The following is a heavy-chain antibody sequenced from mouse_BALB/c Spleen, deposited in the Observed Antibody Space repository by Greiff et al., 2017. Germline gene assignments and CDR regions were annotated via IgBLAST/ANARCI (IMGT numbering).Heavy chain of an antibody. CDR3: ARFDYHAMDY. CDR1: GYSFTSYW. V-gene: IGHV1S127*01. Sequence: VQLQQSGPQLVRPGASVKISCKASGYSFTSYWMHWVKQRPGHGLEWIGMIDPSDSETRLNQKFKDKATLTVDKSSSTAYMQLSSPTSEDSAVYYCARFDYHAMDYWGQGTSVTVSS. CDR2: IDPSDSET. J-gene: IGHJ4*01.